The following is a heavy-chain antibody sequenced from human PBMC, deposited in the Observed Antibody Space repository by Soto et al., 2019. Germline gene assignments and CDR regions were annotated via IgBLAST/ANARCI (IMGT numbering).Heavy chain of an antibody. V-gene: IGHV3-7*01. J-gene: IGHJ6*02. CDR3: ARPMIGEVNYGMDV. D-gene: IGHD3-16*01. CDR1: GFNLSRYW. CDR2: INRDGGAR. Sequence: RLGESGGGLVQPGGSLRLSCVAPGFNLSRYWMNWVRQAPGKGLEWVANINRDGGARNYAASVRGRFTISRDSAGNSVILEMNSLRGDDAGVYFCARPMIGEVNYGMDVWGHGTTVSVSS.